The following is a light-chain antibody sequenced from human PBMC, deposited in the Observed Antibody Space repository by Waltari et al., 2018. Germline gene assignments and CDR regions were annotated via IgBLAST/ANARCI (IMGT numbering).Light chain of an antibody. CDR1: QSVGRT. V-gene: IGKV3-20*01. J-gene: IGKJ1*01. Sequence: EIVLTQSPGTLSSSPGDRATLSCRASQSVGRTLAWYQQKPGQAPSLVIYGASIRATGIPDRFSGSGSGTDFSLTISRLEPEDFAVYYCQHYVALPVTFGQGTKVEIK. CDR3: QHYVALPVT. CDR2: GAS.